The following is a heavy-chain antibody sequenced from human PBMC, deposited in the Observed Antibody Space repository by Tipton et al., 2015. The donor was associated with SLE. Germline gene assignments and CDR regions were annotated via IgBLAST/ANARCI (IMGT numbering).Heavy chain of an antibody. CDR1: GGSFSGYY. Sequence: TLSLTCAVYGGSFSGYYWSWIRQPPGKGLEWMGEINHSGSTNYNPSPKSRVTISVYTSKNQFSLKRSSVTAADTAVYYCATTGGVTMIVPDYWGQGTLVTVSS. CDR3: ATTGGVTMIVPDY. J-gene: IGHJ4*02. D-gene: IGHD3-22*01. V-gene: IGHV4-34*01. CDR2: INHSGST.